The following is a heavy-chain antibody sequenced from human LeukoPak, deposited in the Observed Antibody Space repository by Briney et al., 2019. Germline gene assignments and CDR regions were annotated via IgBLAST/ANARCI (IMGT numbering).Heavy chain of an antibody. CDR3: ARGEPQCMDY. V-gene: IGHV1-8*03. D-gene: IGHD2-8*01. CDR2: VTPTAGNT. J-gene: IGHJ4*02. Sequence: GASVKVSCKASGYTFTTYDINWVRQAPGQGLEWMGWVTPTAGNTGYAQKFQGRVTITRDTSIGTTYLGLSSLRSEDTAMYYCARGEPQCMDYWGQGPLVSVSS. CDR1: GYTFTTYD.